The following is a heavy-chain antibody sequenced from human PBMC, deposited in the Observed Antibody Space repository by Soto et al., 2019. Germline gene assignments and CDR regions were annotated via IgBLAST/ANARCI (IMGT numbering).Heavy chain of an antibody. CDR1: GGSFSGYY. D-gene: IGHD6-19*01. V-gene: IGHV4-34*01. Sequence: SETLSLTCAVYGGSFSGYYWSWIRQPPGKGLEWIGEINHSGSTNYNPSLKSRVTISVDTSKNQFSLKLSSVTAADTAVYYCARDSSGWYRRRGIDYWGQGTLVTVSS. CDR3: ARDSSGWYRRRGIDY. J-gene: IGHJ4*02. CDR2: INHSGST.